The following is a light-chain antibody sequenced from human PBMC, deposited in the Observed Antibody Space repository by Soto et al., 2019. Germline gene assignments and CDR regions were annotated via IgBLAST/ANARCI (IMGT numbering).Light chain of an antibody. CDR2: DIT. CDR3: NSYEVSITRLV. CDR1: SCDVGDVNY. Sequence: QSALTQPASVSGSPGRSVTISCTGTSCDVGDVNYVHWYQHLPGRAPKLIIYDITNRPSGISYRFSASKSGSSASLAISGLQAEDEAYYYCNSYEVSITRLVFGGGTKLTVL. J-gene: IGLJ2*01. V-gene: IGLV2-14*03.